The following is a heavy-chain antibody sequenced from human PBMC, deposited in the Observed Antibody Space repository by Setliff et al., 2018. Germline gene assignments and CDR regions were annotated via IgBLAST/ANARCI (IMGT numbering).Heavy chain of an antibody. J-gene: IGHJ4*02. CDR1: GGSIRNYY. Sequence: PLETLSLTCTVSGGSIRNYYWSWIRQPPGKGLEWIGYIYYSGNTNYNPSLKSRVTISVDTSKNQFSLKLSSVTAADTAVYFCARGYYNFLSGYYTPYYFDYWGQGTLVTVSS. D-gene: IGHD3-3*01. V-gene: IGHV4-59*01. CDR3: ARGYYNFLSGYYTPYYFDY. CDR2: IYYSGNT.